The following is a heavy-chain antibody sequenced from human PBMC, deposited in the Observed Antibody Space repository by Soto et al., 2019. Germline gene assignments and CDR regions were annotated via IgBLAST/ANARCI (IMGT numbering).Heavy chain of an antibody. V-gene: IGHV3-30-3*01. CDR3: ARDRIPQDIVVVLGGFDP. CDR2: ISYDGSNK. Sequence: QVQLVESGGGVVQPGRSLRLSCAASGFTFSSYAMHWVRQAPGKGLEWVAVISYDGSNKYYADSVKGRFTISRDNSKNTLYLQMNSLSAEDTAVYYYARDRIPQDIVVVLGGFDPWGQGTLVTVTS. D-gene: IGHD2-15*01. CDR1: GFTFSSYA. J-gene: IGHJ5*02.